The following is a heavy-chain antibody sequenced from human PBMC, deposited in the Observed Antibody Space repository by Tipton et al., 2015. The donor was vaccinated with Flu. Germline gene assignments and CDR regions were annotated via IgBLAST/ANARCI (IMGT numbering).Heavy chain of an antibody. V-gene: IGHV1-2*04. CDR1: GYTFTGYY. CDR2: INPNSGGT. D-gene: IGHD4-23*01. Sequence: QSGAEVKKPGASVKVSCKASGYTFTGYYMHWVRQAPGQGLEWMGWINPNSGGTNYAQKFQGWVTMTRDTSISTAYMELSRLRSDDTAVYYCARDSTVATDYYYYGMDVWGQGTTVTVSS. CDR3: ARDSTVATDYYYYGMDV. J-gene: IGHJ6*02.